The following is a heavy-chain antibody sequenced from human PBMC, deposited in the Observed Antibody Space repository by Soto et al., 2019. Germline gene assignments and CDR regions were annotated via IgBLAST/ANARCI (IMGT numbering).Heavy chain of an antibody. J-gene: IGHJ5*02. CDR1: GGTFSSYA. CDR2: IIPIFGTA. CDR3: ARGSDYDSSGYYYSWCDP. D-gene: IGHD3-22*01. Sequence: GASVKVSCKASGGTFSSYAISWVRQAPGQGLEWMGGIIPIFGTANYAQKFQGRVTITADESTSTAYMELSSLRSEDTAVYYCARGSDYDSSGYYYSWCDPWGQGTLVTV. V-gene: IGHV1-69*13.